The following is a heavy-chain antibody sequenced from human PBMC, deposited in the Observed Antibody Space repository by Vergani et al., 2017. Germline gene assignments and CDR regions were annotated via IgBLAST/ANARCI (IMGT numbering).Heavy chain of an antibody. CDR2: ISYDGSNK. CDR1: GFTFSSYA. J-gene: IGHJ4*02. D-gene: IGHD1-7*01. CDR3: TGAGITGTSTSPYYCYY. V-gene: IGHV3-30-3*01. Sequence: QVQLVESRGGVVQPGRSLRLSCAASGFTFSSYAMHWVRQAPGKGLEWVAVISYDGSNKYYADSVKGRFTISRDNSKNTLDLQMNSLRAEDTAVYYCTGAGITGTSTSPYYCYYWCQGTLVTISS.